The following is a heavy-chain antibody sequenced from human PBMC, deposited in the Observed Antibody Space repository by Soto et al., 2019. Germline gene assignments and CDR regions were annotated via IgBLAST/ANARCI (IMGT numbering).Heavy chain of an antibody. CDR2: IYRDGRP. V-gene: IGHV3-53*02. Sequence: EVQVVETGGGLIQPGGSLRLSCAVSGFSVSHNYMTWVRQAPGKGLDWVSVIYRDGRPYYANSVKGRFTLSRDTSKNMVYLQMNSLIVEATALYYCARDTENTGGGLDVWGQGAMVTVSS. CDR1: GFSVSHNY. CDR3: ARDTENTGGGLDV. J-gene: IGHJ3*01. D-gene: IGHD2-8*02.